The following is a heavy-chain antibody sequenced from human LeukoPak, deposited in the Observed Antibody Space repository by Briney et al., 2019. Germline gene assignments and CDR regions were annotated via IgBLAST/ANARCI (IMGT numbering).Heavy chain of an antibody. Sequence: GGSLRLSCAASGFTFSNYGMHWVRQAPGKGLEWVANIKEDGSEEYYVDSVKGRFTISRDNAKNSVSLQMNSLRAEDTAVYYCARIYLKLASASWGQGTLVTVSS. CDR1: GFTFSNYG. J-gene: IGHJ5*02. V-gene: IGHV3-7*01. CDR2: IKEDGSEE. CDR3: ARIYLKLASAS. D-gene: IGHD3-10*01.